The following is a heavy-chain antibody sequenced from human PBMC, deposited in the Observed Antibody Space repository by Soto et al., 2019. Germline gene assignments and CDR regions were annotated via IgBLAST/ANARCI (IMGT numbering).Heavy chain of an antibody. CDR2: ISDSGGST. Sequence: GGSLRLTCAASGFTFSSYAMSWVRQAPGKGLEWVSAISDSGGSTYYAASVKGRFTISRDNSKNTLYLQMNSLRAEDTAVYYCAKSENVIGGGWCYFDYWGQGTLVTVSS. V-gene: IGHV3-23*01. CDR3: AKSENVIGGGWCYFDY. J-gene: IGHJ4*02. D-gene: IGHD6-19*01. CDR1: GFTFSSYA.